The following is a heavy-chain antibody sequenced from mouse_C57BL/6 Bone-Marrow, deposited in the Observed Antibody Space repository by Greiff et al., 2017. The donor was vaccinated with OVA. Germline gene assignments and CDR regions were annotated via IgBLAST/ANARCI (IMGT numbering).Heavy chain of an antibody. J-gene: IGHJ3*01. CDR3: ARDHYGSSGTY. V-gene: IGHV1-64*01. CDR2: IHPNSGST. D-gene: IGHD1-1*01. CDR1: GYTFTSYW. Sequence: QVQLQQPGTELVKPGASVKLSCKASGYTFTSYWMHWVKQRPGQGLEWIGMIHPNSGSTNYNEKFKSKATLTVDKSSSTAYMQLSSLTSEDSAVYYCARDHYGSSGTYWGQGTLVTVPA.